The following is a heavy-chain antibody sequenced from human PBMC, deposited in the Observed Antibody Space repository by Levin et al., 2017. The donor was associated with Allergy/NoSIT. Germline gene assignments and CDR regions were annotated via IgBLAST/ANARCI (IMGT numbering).Heavy chain of an antibody. CDR3: ARDFSSSWSLDY. Sequence: GESLKISCAASGFTFSSYGMHWVRQAPGKGLEWVAVISYDGSNKYYADSVKGRFTISRDDSKHTLSLQMNSLRAEDTAVYYCARDFSSSWSLDYWGQGTLVTVSS. CDR2: ISYDGSNK. D-gene: IGHD6-13*01. V-gene: IGHV3-30*03. J-gene: IGHJ4*02. CDR1: GFTFSSYG.